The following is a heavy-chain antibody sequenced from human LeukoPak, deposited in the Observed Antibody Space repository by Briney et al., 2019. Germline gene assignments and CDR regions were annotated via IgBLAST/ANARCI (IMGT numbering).Heavy chain of an antibody. D-gene: IGHD3-10*01. CDR1: GFTFSDYG. CDR3: ARIRGDAFDI. CDR2: ISYDGSNK. Sequence: GGSLRLSCAASGFTFSDYGMSWVRQAPGKGLEWVAVISYDGSNKYYADSVKGRFTISRDNSKNTLYLQMNSLRAEDTAVYYCARIRGDAFDIWGQGTMVTVSS. V-gene: IGHV3-30*03. J-gene: IGHJ3*02.